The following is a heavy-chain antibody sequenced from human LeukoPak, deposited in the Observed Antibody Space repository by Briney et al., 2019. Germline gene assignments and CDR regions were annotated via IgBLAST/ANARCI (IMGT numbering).Heavy chain of an antibody. CDR2: ISYDGSNK. CDR1: GFTFSSYG. Sequence: PGRSLRLSCAASGFTFSSYGMHWVRQAPGKGLEWVAVISYDGSNKYYADSVKGRFTISRDNSKNTLYLQMNSLRAEDTAVYYCANSYSSGWYIQYYFDYWGQGTLVTVSS. D-gene: IGHD6-19*01. V-gene: IGHV3-30*18. CDR3: ANSYSSGWYIQYYFDY. J-gene: IGHJ4*02.